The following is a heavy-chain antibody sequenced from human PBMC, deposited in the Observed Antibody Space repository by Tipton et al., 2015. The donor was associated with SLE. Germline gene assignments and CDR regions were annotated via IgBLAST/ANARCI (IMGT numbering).Heavy chain of an antibody. Sequence: SLRLSCAAPGFTFSDYYMSWIRQAPGKGLEWVSYISTGSTYTNYADSVRGRFTISRDNAKNSLYLQMNGLRAEDTAVYYCARDRKYVVGSSWYGDFYYGMDVWGQGITVPVSS. CDR3: ARDRKYVVGSSWYGDFYYGMDV. CDR1: GFTFSDYY. V-gene: IGHV3-11*06. J-gene: IGHJ6*02. CDR2: ISTGSTYT. D-gene: IGHD6-13*01.